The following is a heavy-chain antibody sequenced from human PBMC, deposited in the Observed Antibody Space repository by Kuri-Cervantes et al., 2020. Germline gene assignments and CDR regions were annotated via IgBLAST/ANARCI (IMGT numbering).Heavy chain of an antibody. CDR3: ARGSSSWYGFDY. D-gene: IGHD6-13*01. CDR1: GFILSSYA. J-gene: IGHJ4*02. CDR2: ISRSGGTT. Sequence: GESLKISCTASGFILSSYAMTWVRQAPGKRLEWVSTISRSGGTTYYADSVKGRFTISRDVSKNTLCLQMNSLRAEDTAVYYCARGSSSWYGFDYWGQGTLVTVSS. V-gene: IGHV3-23*01.